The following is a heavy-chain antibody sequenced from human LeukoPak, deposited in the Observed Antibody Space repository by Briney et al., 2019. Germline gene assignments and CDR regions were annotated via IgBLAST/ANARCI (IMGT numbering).Heavy chain of an antibody. CDR1: GGSFSDYY. CDR3: ANSGYSYASDAFDI. D-gene: IGHD5-18*01. Sequence: SETLSLTCAVYGGSFSDYYWGWIRQPPGKGLEWIGEINHSGSTNYNPSLKSRVTISVDTSKNQFSLKLSSVTAADTAVYYCANSGYSYASDAFDIWGQGTMVTVSS. CDR2: INHSGST. J-gene: IGHJ3*02. V-gene: IGHV4-34*01.